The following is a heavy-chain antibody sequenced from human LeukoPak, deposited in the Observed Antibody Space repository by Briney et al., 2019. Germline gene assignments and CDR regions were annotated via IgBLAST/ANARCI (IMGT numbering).Heavy chain of an antibody. Sequence: ASVKVSCKASGYTFTSYGISWVRQAPGQGLEWMGWISAYNGNTNYAQKLQGRVTMTTDTSTSTAYMELRSLRSDDTAVYYCARDQDSGSYLYYYGMDVWGQGTTVTVSS. CDR1: GYTFTSYG. J-gene: IGHJ6*02. D-gene: IGHD3-10*01. V-gene: IGHV1-18*01. CDR2: ISAYNGNT. CDR3: ARDQDSGSYLYYYGMDV.